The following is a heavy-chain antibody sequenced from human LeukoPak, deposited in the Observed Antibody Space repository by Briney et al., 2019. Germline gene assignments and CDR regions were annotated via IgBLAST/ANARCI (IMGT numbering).Heavy chain of an antibody. CDR3: ARVPLAGSSVLDFDY. CDR1: GGTFSSYA. D-gene: IGHD1-1*01. CDR2: IIPILGTA. V-gene: IGHV1-69*04. Sequence: ASVKVSCKASGGTFSSYAISWVRQAPGQGLEWMGRIIPILGTANYAQKFQGRVTITADKSTSTAYMELSSLRSEDTAVYYCARVPLAGSSVLDFDYWGRGTLVTVSS. J-gene: IGHJ4*02.